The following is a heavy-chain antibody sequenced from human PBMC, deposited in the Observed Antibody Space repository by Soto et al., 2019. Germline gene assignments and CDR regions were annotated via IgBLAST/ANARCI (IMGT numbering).Heavy chain of an antibody. CDR2: ISYDGSNK. J-gene: IGHJ4*02. CDR1: GFTVSSYG. CDR3: AKDRGYDSSGYVFDY. V-gene: IGHV3-30*18. Sequence: QVQLVESWGGVVQPGRSLRLSCAASGFTVSSYGMHWVRQSPGKGLEWVAVISYDGSNKYYADSVKGRFTISRDNSKNTLYRQMHSLRAEDTAVYYCAKDRGYDSSGYVFDYWGQGTLVTVSS. D-gene: IGHD3-22*01.